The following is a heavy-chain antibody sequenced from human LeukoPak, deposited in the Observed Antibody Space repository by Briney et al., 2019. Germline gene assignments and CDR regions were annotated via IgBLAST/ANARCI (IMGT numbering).Heavy chain of an antibody. J-gene: IGHJ6*03. CDR2: INPSGGST. CDR1: GYTFTSYY. V-gene: IGHV1-46*01. Sequence: ASVKVSCMASGYTFTSYYMHWVRQAPGQGLEWMGIINPSGGSTSYAQKFQGRVTITADESTSTAYMELSSLRSEDTAVYYCARGGRKYYYYYYMDVWGKGTTVTISS. CDR3: ARGGRKYYYYYYMDV.